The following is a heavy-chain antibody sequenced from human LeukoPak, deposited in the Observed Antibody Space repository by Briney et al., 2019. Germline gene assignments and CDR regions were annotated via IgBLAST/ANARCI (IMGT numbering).Heavy chain of an antibody. J-gene: IGHJ6*02. CDR3: ARGGSSGWPYYYYYGMDV. Sequence: SETLSLTCGVSGGAITNYYWNWIRQPPGKGLEWIGYIYYSGSTNYNPSLKSRVTISVDTSKNQFSLKLSSVTAADTAVYYCARGGSSGWPYYYYYGMDVWGQGTTVTVSS. CDR2: IYYSGST. CDR1: GGAITNYY. D-gene: IGHD6-19*01. V-gene: IGHV4-59*01.